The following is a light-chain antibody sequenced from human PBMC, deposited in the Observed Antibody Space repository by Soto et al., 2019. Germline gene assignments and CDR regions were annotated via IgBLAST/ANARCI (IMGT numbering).Light chain of an antibody. V-gene: IGKV3-15*01. Sequence: EIVLMQSPATVSVFPGETATLSCRASQTIGGNLAWYQQRPGQAPRLLVSSGSTRATGIPARFSGRGSGSEFTLTINSLQSEDFALYYCQQYNDWPQTFGQGTKVEI. CDR3: QQYNDWPQT. CDR2: SGS. CDR1: QTIGGN. J-gene: IGKJ1*01.